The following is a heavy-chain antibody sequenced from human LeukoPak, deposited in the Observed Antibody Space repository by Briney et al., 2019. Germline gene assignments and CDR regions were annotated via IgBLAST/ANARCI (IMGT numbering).Heavy chain of an antibody. V-gene: IGHV1-18*01. Sequence: ASVTLSCNASGFTFASYGISWVRQAPGQGLEWMGWISAYNDNTNYAQKVQGKVTLTRYMSTCTDYLELSSLRSEDTAVYYCARDNSVRDEVWWFNPWGQGTLVSVSS. J-gene: IGHJ5*02. D-gene: IGHD5-24*01. CDR3: ARDNSVRDEVWWFNP. CDR2: ISAYNDNT. CDR1: GFTFASYG.